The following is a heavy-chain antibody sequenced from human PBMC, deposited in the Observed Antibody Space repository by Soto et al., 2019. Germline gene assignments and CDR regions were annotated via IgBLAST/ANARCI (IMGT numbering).Heavy chain of an antibody. J-gene: IGHJ5*02. CDR1: GDSISTGDYY. CDR3: ARDGDYDDSTSSYLSRFDP. CDR2: IHHSGIT. V-gene: IGHV4-30-4*01. D-gene: IGHD2-21*01. Sequence: NPSETLSLTCTVSGDSISTGDYYWSWIRQPPGKGLEWIGYIHHSGITYYNPSLKSRLTMSIDTSKNQYSLNLNSVTAADTAVYYCARDGDYDDSTSSYLSRFDPWGQGTLVTVSS.